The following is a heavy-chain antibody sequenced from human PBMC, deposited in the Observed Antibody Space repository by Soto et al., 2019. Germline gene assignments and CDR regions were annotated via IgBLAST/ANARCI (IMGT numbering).Heavy chain of an antibody. D-gene: IGHD5-12*01. Sequence: QAQLEEFGGGVVQPGGSLRLSCVTSGFMFSSYGMHWVRQAPGKGLEWVAVIWHDGNHKFCGDSVKGRFSISRDNSKNTVDLQINSLRAEDTAVYYCARAHYSAYDRSDYFYYGMDVWGLGTTVTVSS. V-gene: IGHV3-33*01. CDR1: GFMFSSYG. J-gene: IGHJ6*02. CDR3: ARAHYSAYDRSDYFYYGMDV. CDR2: IWHDGNHK.